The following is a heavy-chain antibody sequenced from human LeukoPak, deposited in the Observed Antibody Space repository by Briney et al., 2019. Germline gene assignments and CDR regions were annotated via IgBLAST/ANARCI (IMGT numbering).Heavy chain of an antibody. V-gene: IGHV3-9*01. CDR3: ARDLWFGEFNGMDV. J-gene: IGHJ6*02. D-gene: IGHD3-10*01. CDR2: ISWNSGSI. CDR1: GFTFDDYA. Sequence: GGSLRLSCAASGFTFDDYAMHWVRQAPGKGLEWVSGISWNSGSIGYADSVKGRFTISRDNAKNSLYLQMNSLRAEDTAVYYCARDLWFGEFNGMDVWGQGTTVTVSS.